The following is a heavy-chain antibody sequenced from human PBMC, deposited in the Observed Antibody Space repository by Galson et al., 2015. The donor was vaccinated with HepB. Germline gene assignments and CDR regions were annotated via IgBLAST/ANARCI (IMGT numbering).Heavy chain of an antibody. CDR1: GGSFSGYY. D-gene: IGHD2-21*02. CDR2: INHSGST. J-gene: IGHJ5*02. CDR3: ARVVVLTAPPGWFDP. Sequence: LSLTCAVYGGSFSGYYWSWIRQPPGKGLEWIGEINHSGSTNHNPSLKSRVTISVDTSKNHFSLKLTSVTAADTAVYFCARVVVLTAPPGWFDPWGQGTLVTVSS. V-gene: IGHV4-34*09.